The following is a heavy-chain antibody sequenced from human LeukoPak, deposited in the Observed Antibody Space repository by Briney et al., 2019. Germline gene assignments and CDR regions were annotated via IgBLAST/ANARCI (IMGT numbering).Heavy chain of an antibody. CDR1: GFTFTRFG. J-gene: IGHJ6*02. CDR3: ARGLNYGLDV. CDR2: IQYDGSGR. V-gene: IGHV3-30*02. Sequence: PGGSPRPSCATAGFTFTRFGLHWVRQAPSKGLEWVAFIQYDGSGRYADSVKGRFTISRDNSKNTVYLQMNSLRVEDMAVFYCARGLNYGLDVWGQGTTVTVSS.